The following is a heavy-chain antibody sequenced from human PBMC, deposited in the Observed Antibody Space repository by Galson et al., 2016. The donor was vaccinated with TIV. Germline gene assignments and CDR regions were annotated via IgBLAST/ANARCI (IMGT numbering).Heavy chain of an antibody. V-gene: IGHV3-23*01. CDR2: SSGSGDTI. J-gene: IGHJ4*02. Sequence: SLRLSCAASGFTFNTNTMSWIRQAPGKGLEWVSTSSGSGDTIYYADSVKGRFTISRDNSKGTLYLQMNSQRVDETAISYCAKTQVDIVVAPAATPGYYFVYWGQGTLVTVSS. CDR1: GFTFNTNT. CDR3: AKTQVDIVVAPAATPGYYFVY. D-gene: IGHD2-2*01.